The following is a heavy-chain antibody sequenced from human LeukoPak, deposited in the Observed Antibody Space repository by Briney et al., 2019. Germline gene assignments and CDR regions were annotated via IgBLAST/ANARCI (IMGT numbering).Heavy chain of an antibody. J-gene: IGHJ6*02. Sequence: PGGSLRLSCAASGFTFTNYAMSWVRQAPGKGLEWFSSLTSSGDTTYYADSVKGRFTVSRDNSKNTLFLQMNSLRADDTAVYYCAKVRGTNYYYYGMDVWGQGTTVTVSS. V-gene: IGHV3-23*01. D-gene: IGHD1/OR15-1a*01. CDR3: AKVRGTNYYYYGMDV. CDR2: LTSSGDTT. CDR1: GFTFTNYA.